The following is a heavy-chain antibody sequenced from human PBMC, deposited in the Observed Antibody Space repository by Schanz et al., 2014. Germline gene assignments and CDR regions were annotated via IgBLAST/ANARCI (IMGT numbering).Heavy chain of an antibody. V-gene: IGHV3-30-3*02. CDR3: AKSKSQLPLFDY. D-gene: IGHD2-21*01. J-gene: IGHJ4*02. Sequence: VHLEESGGGVVQPGRSLRLSCAASGFTFHTYDMHWVRQAPGKGLEWVAQISHDGHRDFYADSVKGRFTVSRDNNWKTLSLQMNSLRADDTAVYYCAKSKSQLPLFDYWGQGTLIAVSS. CDR2: ISHDGHRD. CDR1: GFTFHTYD.